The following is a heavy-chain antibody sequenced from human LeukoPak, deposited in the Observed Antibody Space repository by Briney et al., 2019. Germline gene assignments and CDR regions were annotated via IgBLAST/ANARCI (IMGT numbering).Heavy chain of an antibody. CDR3: AKVYRYYDSSCQH. CDR1: GFTFDDYA. V-gene: IGHV3-43*02. CDR2: ISGDGRST. D-gene: IGHD3-22*01. Sequence: PGGSLRLSCAASGFTFDDYAMHWVRQAPGKGLEWVSLISGDGRSTYFADSVKGRFTISRDNSKNSLYLQMNSLRTEDTALCYCAKVYRYYDSSCQHWGQGTLVTVSS. J-gene: IGHJ1*01.